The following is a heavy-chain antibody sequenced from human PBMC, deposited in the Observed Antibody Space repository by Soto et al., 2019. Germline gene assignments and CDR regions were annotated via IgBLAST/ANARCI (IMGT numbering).Heavy chain of an antibody. V-gene: IGHV4-34*01. CDR2: INHSGST. CDR3: ARGLVLLLWFGESKTDAFEI. Sequence: SETLSPTCAVYGGSFSVSYWSWIRQPPGTGLEWIGEINHSGSTNHNPSLKSRVTISVDTSKNQFSLKLSSVTAADTAVYYCARGLVLLLWFGESKTDAFEIWGQGTMVT. CDR1: GGSFSVSY. D-gene: IGHD3-10*01. J-gene: IGHJ3*02.